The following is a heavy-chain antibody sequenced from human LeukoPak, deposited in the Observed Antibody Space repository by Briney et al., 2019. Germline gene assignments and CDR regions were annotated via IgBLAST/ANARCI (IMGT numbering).Heavy chain of an antibody. Sequence: PSETLSLTCTVSGGSISSSSYYWGWIRQPPGKGLEWIGSIYYSGSTYYNPSLKSRVTISVDTSKNQFSLKLSSVTAADTAVYYCARHPTTGRYCSSTSCYNYYYYMDVWGKGTTVTVS. CDR2: IYYSGST. V-gene: IGHV4-39*01. CDR3: ARHPTTGRYCSSTSCYNYYYYMDV. CDR1: GGSISSSSYY. J-gene: IGHJ6*03. D-gene: IGHD2-2*01.